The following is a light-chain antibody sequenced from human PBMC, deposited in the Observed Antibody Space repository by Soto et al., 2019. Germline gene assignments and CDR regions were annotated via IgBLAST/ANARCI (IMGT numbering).Light chain of an antibody. CDR2: GSS. J-gene: IGKJ1*01. Sequence: EIVLTQSPGTLSLSPGERATISCRASQSLNSFYLAWYQQKPVQAPRLLIYGSSNRATGIPDRFSGSGSGTDFTLTISRLDPEDFAVYYCQQYDISPRTFGQGTKVDIK. CDR3: QQYDISPRT. V-gene: IGKV3-20*01. CDR1: QSLNSFY.